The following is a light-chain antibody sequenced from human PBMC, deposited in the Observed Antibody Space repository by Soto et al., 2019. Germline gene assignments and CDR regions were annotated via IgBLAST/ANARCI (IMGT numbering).Light chain of an antibody. Sequence: QSVLTQPPSASGTPGQRVTISCSGSSSNIGSEYVVWYQHLPGTAPKLLIYRNNQRPSGVPDRFAGSKSGTSASLAISGLRSEDEADYYCAARDDSLSGHWVLGGGTKVTVL. CDR1: SSNIGSEY. CDR2: RNN. CDR3: AARDDSLSGHWV. V-gene: IGLV1-47*01. J-gene: IGLJ3*02.